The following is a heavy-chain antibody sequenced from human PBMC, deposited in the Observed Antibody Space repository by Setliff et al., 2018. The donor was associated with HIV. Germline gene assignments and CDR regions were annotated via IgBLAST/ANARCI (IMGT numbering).Heavy chain of an antibody. Sequence: SETLSLTCTVSGGSISSGGYYWSWIRQHPGKGLEWIGYIYYSGSTYYNPSLKSRVTISVDRSKNQFSLKLISVTAADTAVYYCARHGGSYAFAEYLQHWGQGTLVTVSS. CDR3: ARHGGSYAFAEYLQH. CDR1: GGSISSGGYY. D-gene: IGHD1-26*01. J-gene: IGHJ1*01. V-gene: IGHV4-31*02. CDR2: IYYSGST.